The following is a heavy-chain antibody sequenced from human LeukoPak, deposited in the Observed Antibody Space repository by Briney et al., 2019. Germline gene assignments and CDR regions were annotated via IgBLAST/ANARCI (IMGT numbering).Heavy chain of an antibody. CDR3: AKDSDDGTP. Sequence: QAGGSLRLSCAASGFIFSTYAMTWFRQAPGKGLEWVSAISDSGGDTYYADSVKGRFTIYRDNSKNTLYLQMNSLRAEDTALYYCAKDSDDGTPWGQGTLVTVSS. V-gene: IGHV3-23*01. CDR2: ISDSGGDT. D-gene: IGHD1-26*01. J-gene: IGHJ5*02. CDR1: GFIFSTYA.